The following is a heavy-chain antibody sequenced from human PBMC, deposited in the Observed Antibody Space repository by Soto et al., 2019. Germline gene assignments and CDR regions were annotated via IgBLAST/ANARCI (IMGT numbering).Heavy chain of an antibody. V-gene: IGHV4-39*01. CDR3: ARLFPIAVAGVYFDY. Sequence: QLQLQESGPGLVKPSETLSLTCTVSGGSISSSSYYWGWIRQPPGKGLEWIGSIYYSGSTYYNPSLKSRVTISVDTSKNQFSLKLSSVTAADTAVYYCARLFPIAVAGVYFDYWGQGTLVTVSS. CDR2: IYYSGST. D-gene: IGHD6-19*01. J-gene: IGHJ4*02. CDR1: GGSISSSSYY.